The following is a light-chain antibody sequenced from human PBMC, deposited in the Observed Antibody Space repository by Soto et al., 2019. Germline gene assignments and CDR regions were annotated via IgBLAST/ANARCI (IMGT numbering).Light chain of an antibody. CDR3: QRYGSSTT. CDR1: QTITNNY. V-gene: IGKV3-20*01. CDR2: GAS. Sequence: IVLTQSPGTLSLSPGDRATLSCRASQTITNNYLAWYQQKPGQAPRLLIYGASSRATAIPDRFSGSGSGTYFTLTISRLEPEDFAVYYCQRYGSSTTFGQGTKVEV. J-gene: IGKJ1*01.